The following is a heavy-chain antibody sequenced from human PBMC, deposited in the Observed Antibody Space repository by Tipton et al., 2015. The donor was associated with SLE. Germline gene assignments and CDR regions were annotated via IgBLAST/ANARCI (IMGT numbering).Heavy chain of an antibody. V-gene: IGHV4-61*08. D-gene: IGHD2/OR15-2a*01. CDR1: GGSISSGGYS. J-gene: IGHJ4*02. CDR3: ARSSSVRTLLWPTFAY. Sequence: TLSLTCTVSGGSISSGGYSWSWIRQPPGKGLEWIGSIYHSGNTYSNPSLKSRVTISVDTSKNQFSLKMSSATAADTAVYFCARSSSVRTLLWPTFAYWGQGTLVTVSS. CDR2: IYHSGNT.